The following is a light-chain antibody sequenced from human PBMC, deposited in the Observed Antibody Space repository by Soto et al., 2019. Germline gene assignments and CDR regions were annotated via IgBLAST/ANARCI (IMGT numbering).Light chain of an antibody. CDR1: QSVSSRS. CDR3: LQYGSSPWT. CDR2: DAS. V-gene: IGKV3-20*01. J-gene: IGKJ1*01. Sequence: EIVLTQSPGTLSLSPGERATLSCRASQSVSSRSLAWYQQKPGQAPRLLIYDASSRATGIPDRFSGSGSGTDFTLTISRLETEDFAVYYCLQYGSSPWTFGQGTKVEIK.